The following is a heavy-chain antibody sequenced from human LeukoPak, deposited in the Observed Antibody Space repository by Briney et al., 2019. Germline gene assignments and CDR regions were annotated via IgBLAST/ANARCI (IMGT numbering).Heavy chain of an antibody. CDR2: IIPIFGTA. CDR1: GGTFSSYA. J-gene: IGHJ3*02. D-gene: IGHD6-13*01. CDR3: ARDRDSSSENAFDI. V-gene: IGHV1-69*05. Sequence: GASVKVSCKASGGTFSSYAISWVRQAPGQGLEWMGGIIPIFGTANYAQKFQGRVTITTDESTSTAYMELSSLRSEDTAVYYCARDRDSSSENAFDIWGQGTMVTVSS.